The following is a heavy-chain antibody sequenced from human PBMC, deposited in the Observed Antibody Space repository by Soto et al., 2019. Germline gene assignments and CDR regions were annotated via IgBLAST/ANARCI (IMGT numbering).Heavy chain of an antibody. CDR2: ISAYNGNT. Sequence: ASVKVSCKXSGYTFTSYGISWVRQAPGQGLEWMGWISAYNGNTNYAQKLQGRVTMTTDTSTSTAYMELRSLRSDDTAVYYCATVSTYDSSGYYWDYYYGMDAWGQGTTVTVSS. D-gene: IGHD3-22*01. CDR3: ATVSTYDSSGYYWDYYYGMDA. J-gene: IGHJ6*02. CDR1: GYTFTSYG. V-gene: IGHV1-18*04.